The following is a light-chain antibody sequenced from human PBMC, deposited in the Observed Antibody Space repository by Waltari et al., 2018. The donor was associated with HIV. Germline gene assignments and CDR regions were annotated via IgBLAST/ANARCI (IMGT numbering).Light chain of an antibody. CDR1: QSVTTK. J-gene: IGKJ1*01. CDR2: GPS. CDR3: QYYGGSPPWT. V-gene: IGKV3-20*01. Sequence: EVVMTQSPATLSVSPGESATLSCRASQSVTTKLAWYQQKPGQAPRLLMYGPSNRATGIPDRFSGSWSGTDFTLTVTRLEPEDSAVYYCQYYGGSPPWTFGQGTKVEIK.